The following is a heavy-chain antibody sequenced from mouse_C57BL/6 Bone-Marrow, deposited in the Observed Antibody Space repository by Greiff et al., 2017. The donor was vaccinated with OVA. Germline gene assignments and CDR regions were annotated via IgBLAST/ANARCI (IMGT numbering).Heavy chain of an antibody. D-gene: IGHD1-1*01. J-gene: IGHJ2*01. CDR1: GYTFTSYW. CDR3: ARGYYGSRDY. V-gene: IGHV1-59*01. CDR2: IDPSDSYT. Sequence: QVQLQQPGAELVRPGTSVKLSCKASGYTFTSYWMHWVKQRPGQGLEWIGVIDPSDSYTNYNQKFKGKATLTVDTSSSTAYMQLSSLTSEDSAVNYCARGYYGSRDYWGQGTTLTVSS.